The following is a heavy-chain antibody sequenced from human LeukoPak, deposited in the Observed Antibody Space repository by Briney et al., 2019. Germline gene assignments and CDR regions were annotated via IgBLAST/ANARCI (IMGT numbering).Heavy chain of an antibody. V-gene: IGHV3-21*01. CDR3: ARDIGWVRAEIDH. CDR1: GFTFSSYS. J-gene: IGHJ4*02. CDR2: ISSSSSYI. Sequence: GGSLRLSCAASGFTFSSYSMNWVRQAPGKGLEWVSSISSSSSYIYYADSVMGRFTISRDNAKNSLYLQMNSLRAEDTAVYYCARDIGWVRAEIDHWGQGTLVTVSS. D-gene: IGHD5-24*01.